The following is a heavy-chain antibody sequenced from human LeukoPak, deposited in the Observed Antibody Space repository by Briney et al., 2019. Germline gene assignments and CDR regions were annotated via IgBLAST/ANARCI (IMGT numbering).Heavy chain of an antibody. Sequence: HPGGSLRLSCAASGFTLSIYAMSWVRQAPGKGLEWVSSINGETTFYADSVKGRFTISRDNSRDTLYLQMNSLRAEDTAVYFCANFTLGWGQGTLVTVSS. J-gene: IGHJ4*02. CDR3: ANFTLG. CDR2: INGETT. V-gene: IGHV3-23*01. D-gene: IGHD3-10*01. CDR1: GFTLSIYA.